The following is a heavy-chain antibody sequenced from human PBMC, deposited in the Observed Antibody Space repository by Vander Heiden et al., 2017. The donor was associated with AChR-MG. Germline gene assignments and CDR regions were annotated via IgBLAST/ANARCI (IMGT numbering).Heavy chain of an antibody. J-gene: IGHJ4*02. CDR2: IKSKTDGGTT. CDR3: TTVEVSGSYLIGTYIDY. Sequence: EVQLVESGGGLVKPGGSLRLSCAASGFTFSNAWMGWVRQAPGKGLEWVDRIKSKTDGGTTDYAAPVKGRFTISRDDSKNTLYLQMNSLKTEDTAVYYCTTVEVSGSYLIGTYIDYWGQGTLVTVSS. D-gene: IGHD1-26*01. CDR1: GFTFSNAW. V-gene: IGHV3-15*01.